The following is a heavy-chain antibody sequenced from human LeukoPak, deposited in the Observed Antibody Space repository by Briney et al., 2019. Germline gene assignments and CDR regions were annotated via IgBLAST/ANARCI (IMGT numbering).Heavy chain of an antibody. Sequence: SETLSLTRAVSGGPIYSYYWSCLRQTAGKGLEWIGRLYPGVSTNYNPSLKSRVTMSVDTSKNQFALKLSAVTAAATAVYYRERLKFYDSSSYSPGHYMDVWGKGTTVTVSS. J-gene: IGHJ6*03. D-gene: IGHD3-22*01. CDR3: ERLKFYDSSSYSPGHYMDV. CDR1: GGPIYSYY. CDR2: LYPGVST. V-gene: IGHV4-4*07.